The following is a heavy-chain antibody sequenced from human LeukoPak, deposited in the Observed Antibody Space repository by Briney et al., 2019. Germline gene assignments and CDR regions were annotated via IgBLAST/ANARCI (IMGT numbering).Heavy chain of an antibody. CDR3: ARSYDFWSGYFSYYYMDV. CDR1: GGTFSSYA. D-gene: IGHD3-3*01. J-gene: IGHJ6*03. CDR2: IIPIFGTA. Sequence: VASVKVSCKASGGTFSSYAISWVRQAPGQGLEWMGGIIPIFGTANYAQKFQGRVTITADESTSTAYMELSSLRSEDTAVYYCARSYDFWSGYFSYYYMDVWGKGTTVTVSS. V-gene: IGHV1-69*13.